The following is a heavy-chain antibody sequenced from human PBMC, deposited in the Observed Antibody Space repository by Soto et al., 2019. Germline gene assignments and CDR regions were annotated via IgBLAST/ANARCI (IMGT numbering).Heavy chain of an antibody. D-gene: IGHD1-26*01. CDR2: IYPGDSDT. J-gene: IGHJ4*02. CDR1: VYGFPSHW. Sequence: PVASRKISWKGCVYGFPSHWVAWGRQMPEKGLEWIGTIYPGDSDTKYSSAFRGHVTISADTSVSTAYLQWRSLEATDSAIYYCARYSGSYWHYLDFWRQGTMVTVSS. CDR3: ARYSGSYWHYLDF. V-gene: IGHV5-51*01.